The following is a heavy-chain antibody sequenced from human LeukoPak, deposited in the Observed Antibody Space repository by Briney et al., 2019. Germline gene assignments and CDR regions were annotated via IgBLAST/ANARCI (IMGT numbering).Heavy chain of an antibody. CDR2: IYYSGST. V-gene: IGHV4-59*01. CDR3: ARDLRYYMDV. Sequence: PSETLSLTCTVSGGSISSYYWSWIRQPPGKGLEWIGYIYYSGSTNYNPSLKSRVAISVDTSKNQFSLKLSSVTAADTAVYYCARDLRYYMDVWGKGTTVTVSS. D-gene: IGHD3-10*01. J-gene: IGHJ6*03. CDR1: GGSISSYY.